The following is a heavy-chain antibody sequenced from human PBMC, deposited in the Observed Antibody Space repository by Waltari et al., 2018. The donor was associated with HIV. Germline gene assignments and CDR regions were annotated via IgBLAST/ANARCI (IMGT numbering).Heavy chain of an antibody. J-gene: IGHJ4*02. CDR3: AHVKVGGSLDY. V-gene: IGHV2-5*02. CDR2: IYWDDDK. CDR1: GFSLSTSGVG. Sequence: QITLKESGPTLVKPTQTLTLTCTFSGFSLSTSGVGVGWIRQPPGKVLEWLALIYWDDDKRYSPSLKGRLTITKDTSKTQVVLTRTNMDTVDTATYYCAHVKVGGSLDYWGQGTLVTVSS. D-gene: IGHD3-16*01.